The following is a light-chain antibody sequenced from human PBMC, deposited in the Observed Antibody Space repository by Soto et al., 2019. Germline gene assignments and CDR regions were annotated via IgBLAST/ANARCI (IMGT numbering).Light chain of an antibody. J-gene: IGKJ1*01. V-gene: IGKV3-15*01. CDR1: QSVSSN. CDR2: GAS. Sequence: EIVLTQSPGTLSVSPGERAPLSCRASQSVSSNLAWYQQKPGQAPRLLIYGASTRATGIPARFSGSGSGTEFTLTISSLQSEDFAVYYCQQYNSYSGTFGQGTKVDIK. CDR3: QQYNSYSGT.